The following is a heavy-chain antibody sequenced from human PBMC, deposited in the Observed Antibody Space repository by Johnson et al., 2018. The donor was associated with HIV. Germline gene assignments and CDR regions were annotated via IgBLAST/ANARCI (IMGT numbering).Heavy chain of an antibody. J-gene: IGHJ3*02. CDR1: GFTFTDAW. Sequence: EVQLVESGGGLVKPGVSLTLSCAASGFTFTDAWMSWVRQAPGKGLEWVAHIKSKTDGGSIGYADSVKGRFTISRDNAKNSLYLQMNSLRAEDTALYYCAKERGYSYGRGAFDIWGQGTMVTVSS. CDR2: IKSKTDGGSI. V-gene: IGHV3-15*05. D-gene: IGHD5-18*01. CDR3: AKERGYSYGRGAFDI.